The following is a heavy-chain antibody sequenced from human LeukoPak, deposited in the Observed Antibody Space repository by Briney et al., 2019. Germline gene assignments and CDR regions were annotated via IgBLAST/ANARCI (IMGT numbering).Heavy chain of an antibody. V-gene: IGHV3-23*01. Sequence: GSLRLSCAGSGFAFSSYAMSWVRQAPGKGLEWVSTISGRGDNTYYTDSVKGRFTISRDNSKNTLYLQMNSLRAEDTAVYYCARDLGIAVALDAFDIWGQGTMVTVSS. D-gene: IGHD6-19*01. CDR2: ISGRGDNT. J-gene: IGHJ3*02. CDR3: ARDLGIAVALDAFDI. CDR1: GFAFSSYA.